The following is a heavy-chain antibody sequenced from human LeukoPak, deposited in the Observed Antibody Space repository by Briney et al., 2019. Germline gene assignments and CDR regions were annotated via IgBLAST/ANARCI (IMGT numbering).Heavy chain of an antibody. J-gene: IGHJ3*02. CDR3: ARDSPRDYYDSSGYYYYAFDI. V-gene: IGHV4-4*07. CDR1: GGSISSYY. CDR2: VYTSVST. D-gene: IGHD3-22*01. Sequence: KTSETLSLTCTVSGGSISSYYWSWIRQPAGKGLEWIGRVYTSVSTNYNPSLKSRVTMSVDTSKNQFSLKLSSVTAADTAVYYCARDSPRDYYDSSGYYYYAFDIWGQGTMVTVSS.